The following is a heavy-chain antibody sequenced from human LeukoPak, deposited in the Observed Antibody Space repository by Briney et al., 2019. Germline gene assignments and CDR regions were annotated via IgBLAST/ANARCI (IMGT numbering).Heavy chain of an antibody. CDR1: GYTFTGYY. CDR3: ARGGVGIKRRDGYSDLDY. CDR2: INPNSGGT. D-gene: IGHD5-24*01. J-gene: IGHJ4*02. V-gene: IGHV1-2*02. Sequence: GASVKVSCKASGYTFTGYYMHWVRQAPGQGLEWMGWINPNSGGTNYAQKFQGRVTMTRDTSISTAYMELSSLRSEDTAVYYCARGGVGIKRRDGYSDLDYWGQGTLVTVSS.